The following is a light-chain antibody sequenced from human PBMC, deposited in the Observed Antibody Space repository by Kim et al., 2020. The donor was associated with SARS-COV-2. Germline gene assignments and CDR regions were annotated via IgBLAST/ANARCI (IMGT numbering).Light chain of an antibody. Sequence: SASIGDRVTISGRASQYIKTYLNWYQQKPGTAPKLLIYSTSTLQSGVSPRFSGRGSGTDFSLTITSLQPEDVATYYCQQTYSWATFGQGTKVDIK. CDR1: QYIKTY. J-gene: IGKJ1*01. CDR3: QQTYSWAT. V-gene: IGKV1-39*01. CDR2: STS.